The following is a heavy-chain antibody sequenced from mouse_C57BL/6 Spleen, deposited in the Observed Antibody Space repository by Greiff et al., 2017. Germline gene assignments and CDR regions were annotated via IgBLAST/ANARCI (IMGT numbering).Heavy chain of an antibody. V-gene: IGHV1-74*01. Sequence: VQLQQPGAELVKPGASVKVSCKASGYTFTSYWMHWVKQRPGQGLEWIGRIHPSDSDTNYNQKFKGKATLTVDTSSSTAYMQLSSLTSEDSAVYYCAISGGYTIPLYAMDYWGQGTSVTVSS. CDR1: GYTFTSYW. CDR2: IHPSDSDT. J-gene: IGHJ4*01. D-gene: IGHD2-2*01. CDR3: AISGGYTIPLYAMDY.